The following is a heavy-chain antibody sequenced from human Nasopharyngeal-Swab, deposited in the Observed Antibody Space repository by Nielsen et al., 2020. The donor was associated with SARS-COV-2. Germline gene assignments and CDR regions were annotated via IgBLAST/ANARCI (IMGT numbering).Heavy chain of an antibody. D-gene: IGHD3-22*01. Sequence: GESLKISRAASGFTFDDYGMNWVRQAPGKGLEWVAGINWNGGSTSFADSVKGRFTISRDNAKNSLYLQVNSLRAEDTALYFCARDGLIEYSDGSGYSAYYFDYWGQGVLVTVSS. CDR1: GFTFDDYG. J-gene: IGHJ4*02. V-gene: IGHV3-20*04. CDR2: INWNGGST. CDR3: ARDGLIEYSDGSGYSAYYFDY.